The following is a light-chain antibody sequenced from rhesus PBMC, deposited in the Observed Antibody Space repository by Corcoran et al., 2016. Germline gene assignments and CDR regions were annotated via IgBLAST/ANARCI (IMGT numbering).Light chain of an antibody. CDR3: QQCINWPLT. Sequence: EIVMMQSPATLSLSPGERATLSCRASQSVSSNLAWYQQKPGQAPSLLIYGASNRDTGIPDRFSGSGSGTDFTLTISSLEPEDFALYYCQQCINWPLTFGGGTKVEIK. CDR2: GAS. CDR1: QSVSSN. J-gene: IGKJ4*01. V-gene: IGKV3-42*03.